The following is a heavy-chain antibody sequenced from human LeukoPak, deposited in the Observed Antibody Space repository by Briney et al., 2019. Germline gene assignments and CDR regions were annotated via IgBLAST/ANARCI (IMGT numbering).Heavy chain of an antibody. D-gene: IGHD6-19*01. Sequence: SETLSLTCTVSVGSISTYYWSWIRQPPGKGLEWIGYIYYSGSTNYNPSLKSRVTISVDTSKNQFSLNLSSVTAADTAVYYCARSDRYNSGWYFYFDYWGQGTLVTVSS. V-gene: IGHV4-59*01. CDR2: IYYSGST. CDR3: ARSDRYNSGWYFYFDY. J-gene: IGHJ4*02. CDR1: VGSISTYY.